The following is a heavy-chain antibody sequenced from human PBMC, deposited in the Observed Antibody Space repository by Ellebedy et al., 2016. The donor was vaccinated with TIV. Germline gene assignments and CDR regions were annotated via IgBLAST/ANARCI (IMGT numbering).Heavy chain of an antibody. J-gene: IGHJ6*03. Sequence: ASVKVSCXASGYTFTNYGISWVRQAPGQGLEWMGWISAYNGNTNYAQKLQGRVTMTTDTSTSTAYMELRSLRSDDTAVYYCARDWALFVSAGIPFYYYYMDVWGKGTTVTVSS. CDR1: GYTFTNYG. D-gene: IGHD2-2*01. V-gene: IGHV1-18*01. CDR2: ISAYNGNT. CDR3: ARDWALFVSAGIPFYYYYMDV.